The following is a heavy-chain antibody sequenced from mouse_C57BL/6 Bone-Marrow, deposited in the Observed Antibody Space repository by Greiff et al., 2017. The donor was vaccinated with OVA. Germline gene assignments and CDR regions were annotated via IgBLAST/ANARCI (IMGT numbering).Heavy chain of an antibody. CDR3: ARHAPIYYDFMDY. Sequence: EVKLMESGGDLVKPGGSLKLSCAASGFTFSSYGMSWVRQTPDQRLEWVATISSGGSYTYYPDSVKGRFTISRDNAKNTLYLQMSSLKSEDTAMYYCARHAPIYYDFMDYWGQGTSVTVSS. J-gene: IGHJ4*01. CDR2: ISSGGSYT. V-gene: IGHV5-6*01. CDR1: GFTFSSYG. D-gene: IGHD2-4*01.